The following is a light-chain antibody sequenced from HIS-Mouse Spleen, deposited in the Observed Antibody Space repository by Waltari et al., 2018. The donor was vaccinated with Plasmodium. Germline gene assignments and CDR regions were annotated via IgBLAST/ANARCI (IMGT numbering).Light chain of an antibody. CDR2: EDS. V-gene: IGLV3-10*01. CDR3: YSTDSSGNHRV. CDR1: ALPKKY. Sequence: SYELPQPPSVSVSPGKTARITCSGDALPKKYAYWYQQKSGQAPVLVIYEDSKRPSGIPERFSGSSSGTMATLTISGAQVEDEADYYCYSTDSSGNHRVFGGGTKLTVL. J-gene: IGLJ3*02.